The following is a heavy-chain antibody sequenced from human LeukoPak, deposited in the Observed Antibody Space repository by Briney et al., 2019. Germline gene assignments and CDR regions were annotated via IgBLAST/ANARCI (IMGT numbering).Heavy chain of an antibody. V-gene: IGHV1-8*01. Sequence: ASVKVSCKASGYTFTSNDINWVRQATGQGLEWMGWMNPNSGNTGYAQKFQGRVTMTRNTSISTAYMEVSSLRSEDTAVYYCARIWGARSLEEYWGEGTLATVSS. J-gene: IGHJ4*02. CDR2: MNPNSGNT. CDR3: ARIWGARSLEEY. D-gene: IGHD3-16*01. CDR1: GYTFTSND.